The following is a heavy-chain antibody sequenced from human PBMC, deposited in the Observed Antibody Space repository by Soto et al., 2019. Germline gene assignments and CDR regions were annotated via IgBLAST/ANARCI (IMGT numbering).Heavy chain of an antibody. Sequence: EVQLVESGGDLVQPGGSLRLSCSASGFAFSAHWMTWVRQTPGKGLEWVANISPEGSTKYYVDSAKGRFTISRDNVKNLLYLQMNSLTVGDTAVYSCVRDHVTPGLYFDKWGQGTLVTVSS. D-gene: IGHD2-8*02. CDR1: GFAFSAHW. J-gene: IGHJ4*02. V-gene: IGHV3-7*01. CDR2: ISPEGSTK. CDR3: VRDHVTPGLYFDK.